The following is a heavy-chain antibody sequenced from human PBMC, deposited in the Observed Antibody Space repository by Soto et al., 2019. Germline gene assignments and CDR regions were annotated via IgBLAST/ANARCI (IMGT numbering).Heavy chain of an antibody. D-gene: IGHD1-1*01. CDR2: IGSSGADT. CDR1: GFTFSSSP. J-gene: IGHJ4*02. V-gene: IGHV3-23*01. Sequence: PGGSLRLSCEASGFTFSSSPTTWVRQAPGQGLEWVSSIGSSGADTYYAGSVEGRFTISRDNSKNILYLQMNSLRAEDTAVYKCAKGGISTTGLQYWGQGTLVTVSS. CDR3: AKGGISTTGLQY.